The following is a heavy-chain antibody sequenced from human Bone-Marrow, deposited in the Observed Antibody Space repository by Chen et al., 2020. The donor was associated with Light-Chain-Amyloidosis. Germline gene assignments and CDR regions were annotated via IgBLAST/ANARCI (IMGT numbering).Heavy chain of an antibody. D-gene: IGHD5-12*01. Sequence: CNLGGYTFPNYWIGWVRQMPGKGLEWMGVIYPDDSDARYSPSFEGQVTISADKSITTAXXXXXSLKASDTAMYYCARRRDGYNFDYWGQGTLVTVSS. CDR3: ARRRDGYNFDY. CDR2: IYPDDSDA. J-gene: IGHJ4*02. CDR1: GYTFPNYW. V-gene: IGHV5-51*01.